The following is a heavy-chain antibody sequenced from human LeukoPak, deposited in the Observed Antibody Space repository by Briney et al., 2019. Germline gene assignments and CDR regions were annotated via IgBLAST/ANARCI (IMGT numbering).Heavy chain of an antibody. J-gene: IGHJ4*02. D-gene: IGHD2-2*01. V-gene: IGHV3-23*01. CDR1: GFTFRHFA. CDR3: ARAMPSSTYYFDS. Sequence: GGSLKLSCAASGFTFRHFAMNWVRQAPGKGLEWVSVISVSDSSTYYADSVRGRFTIPRDNSKNTLFLQLNGLRAEDTAIYYCARAMPSSTYYFDSWGQGTLVTVSS. CDR2: ISVSDSST.